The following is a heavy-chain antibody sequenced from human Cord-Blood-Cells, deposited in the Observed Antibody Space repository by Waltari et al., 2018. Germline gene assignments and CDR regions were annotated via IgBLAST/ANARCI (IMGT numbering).Heavy chain of an antibody. CDR3: ARDLGGAAAGFFDY. J-gene: IGHJ4*02. V-gene: IGHV1-3*01. Sequence: QVQLVQAGAEGKKPGASVEVSWKASGYTSTSYAMDGVRQAPGQRLEWRGWINAGNGNTKYSQKFQGRVTITRDTSASTAYMELSSLRSEDTAVYYCARDLGGAAAGFFDYWGQGTLVTVSS. CDR1: GYTSTSYA. D-gene: IGHD6-13*01. CDR2: INAGNGNT.